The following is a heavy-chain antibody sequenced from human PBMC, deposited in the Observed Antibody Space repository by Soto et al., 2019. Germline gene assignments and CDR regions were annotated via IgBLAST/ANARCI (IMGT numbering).Heavy chain of an antibody. CDR3: ARDPSLGFCSGGSCSTLDY. CDR1: GFTFSSYA. J-gene: IGHJ4*02. V-gene: IGHV3-30-3*01. CDR2: ISYDGRNK. D-gene: IGHD2-15*01. Sequence: QVQLVESGGGVVQPGRSLRLSCAASGFTFSSYAMYWVRQAPGKGLEWVAVISYDGRNKYSADSVKGRFPISRDNSKTTLYLQMNSLRAEDTAVYYCARDPSLGFCSGGSCSTLDYWGQGTLVTVSS.